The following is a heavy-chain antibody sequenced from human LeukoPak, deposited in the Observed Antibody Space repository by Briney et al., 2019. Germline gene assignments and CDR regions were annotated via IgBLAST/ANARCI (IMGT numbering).Heavy chain of an antibody. V-gene: IGHV1-69*06. CDR3: ASPPVPQAAAITPGYFYYYMDV. D-gene: IGHD6-13*01. Sequence: GASVKVSCKTSGYTFTTYGISWVRQAPGQGLEWVGGIIPTFGTANYAQKFQGRVTVTADKSSTTVYMELSSLRSEDTAVYYCASPPVPQAAAITPGYFYYYMDVWGKGTTVTVSS. J-gene: IGHJ6*03. CDR2: IIPTFGTA. CDR1: GYTFTTYG.